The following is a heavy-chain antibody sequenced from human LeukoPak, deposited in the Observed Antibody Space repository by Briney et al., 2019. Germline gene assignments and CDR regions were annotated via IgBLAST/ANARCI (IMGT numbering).Heavy chain of an antibody. Sequence: GGSLRLSCAASGLTCSHNYVSWVRRAPGKGLEWVSAIHTSGDTCYADSVKGRFTISRDTSKNTLYLLINSLRVEDTAVYYCIVFGDSNHWGQGTLVTVSS. CDR2: IHTSGDT. J-gene: IGHJ5*02. V-gene: IGHV3-53*01. CDR1: GLTCSHNY. D-gene: IGHD4-17*01. CDR3: IVFGDSNH.